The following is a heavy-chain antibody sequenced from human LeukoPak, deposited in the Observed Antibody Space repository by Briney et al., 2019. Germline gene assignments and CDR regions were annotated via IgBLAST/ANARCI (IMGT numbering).Heavy chain of an antibody. D-gene: IGHD2-2*02. J-gene: IGHJ3*02. CDR1: GGTFSSYT. V-gene: IGHV1-69*02. CDR3: ASRYCSSTSCYTLSAFDI. Sequence: SVKVSCKASGGTFSSYTISWVRQAPGQGLEWMGRIIPILGIANYAQKFQGRVTITADKSTSTAYMELSSLRPEDTAVYYCASRYCSSTSCYTLSAFDIWGQGTMVTVSS. CDR2: IIPILGIA.